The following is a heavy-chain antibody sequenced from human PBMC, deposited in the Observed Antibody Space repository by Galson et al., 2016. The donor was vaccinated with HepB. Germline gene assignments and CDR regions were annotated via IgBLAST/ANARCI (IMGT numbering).Heavy chain of an antibody. CDR2: ITSVGSTT. D-gene: IGHD5-18*01. J-gene: IGHJ6*02. CDR1: GFTFSRYS. Sequence: SLRLSCAASGFTFSRYSMNWVRQAPGKGLEWVSYITSVGSTTYYADSVKGRFTISRDNAKNSLYLQMNNLRAEDTAVYYCARDLEEDRYGYYNYGMDVWGQGTTVTVSS. CDR3: ARDLEEDRYGYYNYGMDV. V-gene: IGHV3-48*01.